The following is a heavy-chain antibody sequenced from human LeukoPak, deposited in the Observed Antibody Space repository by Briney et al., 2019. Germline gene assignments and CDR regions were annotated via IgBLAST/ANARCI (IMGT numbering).Heavy chain of an antibody. Sequence: PSETLSLTCTVSGGSISSYYWSWIRQPPGKGLEWIGYIYTSGSTNYNPSLKSRVTISVDTSKNQFSLKLSSVTAEGTAVYYCARHYGSSSRWFDPWGQGTLVTVSS. CDR2: IYTSGST. J-gene: IGHJ5*02. CDR1: GGSISSYY. CDR3: ARHYGSSSRWFDP. V-gene: IGHV4-4*09. D-gene: IGHD6-6*01.